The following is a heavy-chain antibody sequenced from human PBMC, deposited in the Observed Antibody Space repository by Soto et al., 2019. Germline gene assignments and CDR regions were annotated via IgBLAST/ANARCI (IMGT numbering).Heavy chain of an antibody. J-gene: IGHJ6*02. CDR3: APSRGFYAAMDV. D-gene: IGHD3-16*01. CDR1: GGSFRDYA. CDR2: IIAVFGTA. Sequence: QVHLVQSGAEVKKPGSSVKVSCRVSGGSFRDYAISWVRQAPGQGPEWMGGIIAVFGTATYAQRFQGRVTISADESTSTAYMDLSSLTSGDAAVYYCAPSRGFYAAMDVWGQGTTVSVSS. V-gene: IGHV1-69*01.